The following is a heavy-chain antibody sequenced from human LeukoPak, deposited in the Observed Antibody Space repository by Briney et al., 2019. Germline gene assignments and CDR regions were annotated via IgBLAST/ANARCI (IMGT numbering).Heavy chain of an antibody. CDR2: INPSGGST. Sequence: GASVKVSCKASGYTFTSNAMNWVRQAPGQGLEWMGIINPSGGSTTYAQTFQGRVTMTRDMSTSTVYMELSSLRSEDTAVYYCARANYYYYYMDVWGKGTTVTVSS. CDR1: GYTFTSNA. V-gene: IGHV1-46*01. CDR3: ARANYYYYYMDV. J-gene: IGHJ6*03.